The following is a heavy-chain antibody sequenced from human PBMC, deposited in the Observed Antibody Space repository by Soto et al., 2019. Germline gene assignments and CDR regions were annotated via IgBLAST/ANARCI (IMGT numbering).Heavy chain of an antibody. CDR1: GITFSSYA. CDR3: AKGPHSSGWHYFDY. J-gene: IGHJ4*02. CDR2: VSGSGANT. D-gene: IGHD6-19*01. V-gene: IGHV3-23*01. Sequence: GGSLRLSCAASGITFSSYAMSWVRQAPGKGLEWVSTVSGSGANTYYADSVKGRFTISRDNSENTLYLQMISLRAEDMAIYYCAKGPHSSGWHYFDYWGQGTLVTVSS.